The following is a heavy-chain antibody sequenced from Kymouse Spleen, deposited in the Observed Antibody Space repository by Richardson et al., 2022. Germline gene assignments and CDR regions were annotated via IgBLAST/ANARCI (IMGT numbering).Heavy chain of an antibody. D-gene: IGHD1-1*01. V-gene: IGHV4-39*01. CDR3: ARQEQLERRGFDY. CDR2: IYYSGST. Sequence: QLQLQESGPGLVKPSETLSLTCTVSGGSISSSSYYWGWIRQPPGKGLEWIGSIYYSGSTYYNPSLKSRVTISVDTSKNQFSLKLSSVTAADTAVYYCARQEQLERRGFDYWGQGTLVTVSS. J-gene: IGHJ4*02. CDR1: GGSISSSSYY.